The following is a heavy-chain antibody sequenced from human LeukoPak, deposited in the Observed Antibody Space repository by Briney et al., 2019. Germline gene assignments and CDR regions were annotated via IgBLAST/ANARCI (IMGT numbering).Heavy chain of an antibody. CDR2: IFYSGST. CDR3: ASQGHYDFWSGYPPPQY. Sequence: PSETLSLTCTVSGGSISTSSYYWGWVRQPPGKGLEWIGNIFYSGSTYYSPSLKSRVTISLDTSRNQFSLKLSSVTAADTAVYYCASQGHYDFWSGYPPPQYWGQGTLVTVSS. V-gene: IGHV4-39*07. J-gene: IGHJ4*02. CDR1: GGSISTSSYY. D-gene: IGHD3-3*01.